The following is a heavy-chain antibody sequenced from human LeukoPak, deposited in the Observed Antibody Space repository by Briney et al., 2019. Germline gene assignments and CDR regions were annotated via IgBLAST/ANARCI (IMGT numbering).Heavy chain of an antibody. CDR1: GFTFSSYA. CDR2: ISGSGGST. J-gene: IGHJ4*02. Sequence: PGGSLRLSCAASGFTFSSYAMSWVRQAPGKGLEWVSAISGSGGSTYYADSVKGRFTISRDNSKNTLYLQMNSLRAEDTAVYYYAKAGESSFDWLPHFDYWGQGTLVTVSS. CDR3: AKAGESSFDWLPHFDY. D-gene: IGHD3-9*01. V-gene: IGHV3-23*01.